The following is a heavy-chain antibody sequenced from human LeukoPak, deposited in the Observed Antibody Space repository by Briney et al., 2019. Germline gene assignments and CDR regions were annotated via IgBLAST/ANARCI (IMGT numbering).Heavy chain of an antibody. Sequence: SETLSLTCTVSGGSISSHYWSWIRQPPGQGLEWIGYIYYSGSTNYNPSLKSRVTISVDTSKNQFSLKLSSVTAADTAVYYCARALPSEYDFWSGYYYYYYMDVWGKGTTVTVSS. J-gene: IGHJ6*03. CDR1: GGSISSHY. CDR3: ARALPSEYDFWSGYYYYYYMDV. V-gene: IGHV4-59*11. CDR2: IYYSGST. D-gene: IGHD3-3*01.